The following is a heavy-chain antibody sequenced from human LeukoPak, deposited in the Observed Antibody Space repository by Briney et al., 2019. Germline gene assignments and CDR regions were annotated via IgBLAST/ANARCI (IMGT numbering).Heavy chain of an antibody. CDR3: ASPGYSSGWGHIYYYYGMDV. CDR1: GFTFSDYY. J-gene: IGHJ6*02. Sequence: GGSLRLSCAASGFTFSDYYMSWIRQAPGKGLEWVSYISSSGSTIYYADSVKGRFTISRDNVKNSLYPQMNSLRAEDTAVYYCASPGYSSGWGHIYYYYGMDVWGQGTTVTVSS. D-gene: IGHD6-19*01. V-gene: IGHV3-11*01. CDR2: ISSSGSTI.